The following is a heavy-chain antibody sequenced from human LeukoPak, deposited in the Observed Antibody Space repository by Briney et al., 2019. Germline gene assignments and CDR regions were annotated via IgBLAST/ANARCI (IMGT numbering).Heavy chain of an antibody. CDR1: GFTFSNTW. Sequence: GGSLRLSCAASGFTFSNTWMNWVRQAPGKGLEWVSGTLGSGGSTYYADSVKGRFTISRDNSKNTLYLQMNSLRAEDTAVYYCAKDGIYKVAYWGQGTLVTVSS. D-gene: IGHD1-14*01. CDR2: TLGSGGST. V-gene: IGHV3-23*01. CDR3: AKDGIYKVAY. J-gene: IGHJ4*02.